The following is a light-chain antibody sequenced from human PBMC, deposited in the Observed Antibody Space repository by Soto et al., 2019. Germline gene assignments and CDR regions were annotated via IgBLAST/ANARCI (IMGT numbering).Light chain of an antibody. J-gene: IGKJ4*01. V-gene: IGKV1-33*01. CDR1: QDISKY. CDR3: QQYDNLPLT. Sequence: DIQMTQSPSSLSASVGDRVTITCQASQDISKYLNWYQQKPGKVPKLLIYDASNLETGVPSRFSGSRFGTDFTFTISSLQPEDIATYYCQQYDNLPLTFGGGTKVEIK. CDR2: DAS.